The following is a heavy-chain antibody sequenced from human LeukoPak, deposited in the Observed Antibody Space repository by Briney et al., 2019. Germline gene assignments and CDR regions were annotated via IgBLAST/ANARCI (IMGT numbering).Heavy chain of an antibody. V-gene: IGHV3-23*01. CDR2: ISGSGGRT. CDR1: GLTCSSLA. D-gene: IGHD2-21*01. CDR3: AKDARSGVVDMGDSWFDP. J-gene: IGHJ5*02. Sequence: GGSRTPACPASGLTCSSLAMGWVRQAQGKGLEWVSAISGSGGRTYYADSVKGRFTISRDNSKNTLHLQMNNLRAEDTAIYYCAKDARSGVVDMGDSWFDPWGQGTLVTVSS.